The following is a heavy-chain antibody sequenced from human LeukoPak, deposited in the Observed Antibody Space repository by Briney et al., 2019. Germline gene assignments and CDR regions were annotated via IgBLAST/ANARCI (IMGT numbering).Heavy chain of an antibody. D-gene: IGHD6-19*01. CDR2: INSDGSST. V-gene: IGHV3-74*01. Sequence: GGSLRLSCAASGFTFSSYWMHWVRQAPGKGLVWVSRINSDGSSTSYADSVKGRFTIFRDNAKNTLYLQMNSLRAEDTAVYYCARPVAGTYFDYWGQGTLVTVSS. CDR1: GFTFSSYW. CDR3: ARPVAGTYFDY. J-gene: IGHJ4*02.